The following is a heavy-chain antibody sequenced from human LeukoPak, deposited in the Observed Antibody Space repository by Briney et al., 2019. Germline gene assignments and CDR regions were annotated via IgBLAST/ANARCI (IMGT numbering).Heavy chain of an antibody. Sequence: SETLSLTCTVSGGSISSSSYYWGWIRQPPGKGLEWIGSIYYSGSTYYNPSLKSRVTISVDTSKNQFSLKLSSVTAADTAVYYCARERDYGSGSSDGMDVWGQGTTVTVSS. CDR1: GGSISSSSYY. V-gene: IGHV4-39*07. D-gene: IGHD3-10*01. CDR3: ARERDYGSGSSDGMDV. CDR2: IYYSGST. J-gene: IGHJ6*02.